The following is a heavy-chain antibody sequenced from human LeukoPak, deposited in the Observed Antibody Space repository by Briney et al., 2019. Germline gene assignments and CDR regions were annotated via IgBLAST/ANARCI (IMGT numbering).Heavy chain of an antibody. CDR3: ASLNRASRVIDY. D-gene: IGHD1-14*01. V-gene: IGHV4-59*01. J-gene: IGHJ4*02. CDR2: IYYSGGT. CDR1: GGSFSGYY. Sequence: ETLSLTCAVYGGSFSGYYWSWIRQPPGKGLEWIGYIYYSGGTNYNPSLKSRVTISVDTSKNQFSLKLSSVTAADTAVYYCASLNRASRVIDYWGQGTLVTVSS.